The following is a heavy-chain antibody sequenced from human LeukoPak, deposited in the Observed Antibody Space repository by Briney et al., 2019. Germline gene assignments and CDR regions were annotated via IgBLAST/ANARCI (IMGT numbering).Heavy chain of an antibody. CDR3: ARAIGYCSSTSCYGGWFDP. CDR1: GGSISSGDYY. D-gene: IGHD2-2*01. CDR2: IYYIGST. J-gene: IGHJ5*02. Sequence: SETLSLTCTVSGGSISSGDYYWSWIRQPPGKGLEWIGYIYYIGSTYYNPSLKSRVTISVDTSKNQFSLKLSSVTAADTAVYYCARAIGYCSSTSCYGGWFDPWGQGTLVTVSS. V-gene: IGHV4-30-4*01.